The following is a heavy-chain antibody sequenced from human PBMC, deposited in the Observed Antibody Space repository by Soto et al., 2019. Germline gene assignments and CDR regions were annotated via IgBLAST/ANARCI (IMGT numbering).Heavy chain of an antibody. Sequence: PGGSLRLSCAASGFTFSSYGMHWVRQAPGKGLEWVAVISYDGSNKYYADSVKGRFTISRDNSKNTLYLQMNSLRAEDTAVYYCAKGGGDGYYDSSGYSSDHWGQGTLVTVSS. CDR2: ISYDGSNK. V-gene: IGHV3-30*18. D-gene: IGHD3-22*01. CDR3: AKGGGDGYYDSSGYSSDH. J-gene: IGHJ4*02. CDR1: GFTFSSYG.